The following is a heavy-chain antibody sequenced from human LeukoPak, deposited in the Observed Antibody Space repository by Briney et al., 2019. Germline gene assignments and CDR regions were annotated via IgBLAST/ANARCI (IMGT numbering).Heavy chain of an antibody. J-gene: IGHJ4*02. CDR1: GGSIRSSYYY. Sequence: SETLSLTCTVSGGSIRSSYYYWGWIRQPPGKGLEWIGYIYYSGSTYYNPSLKSRVTISVDTSKNQFSLKLSSVTAADTAVYYCARVFYDSSGYHGGFDYWGQGTLVTVSS. CDR3: ARVFYDSSGYHGGFDY. D-gene: IGHD3-22*01. V-gene: IGHV4-31*03. CDR2: IYYSGST.